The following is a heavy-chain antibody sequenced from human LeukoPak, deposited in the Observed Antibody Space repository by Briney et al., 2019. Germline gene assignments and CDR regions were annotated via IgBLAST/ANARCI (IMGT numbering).Heavy chain of an antibody. Sequence: GGSLRLSCAASGFSFSSFSMNWVRQAPGKGLQWVSGISTTSTYIYYADSGEGRFTISRDNAKNSLYLQMNSLRAEDTALYYCARGRGIVAGDGLDVWGRGTTVTVSS. CDR3: ARGRGIVAGDGLDV. V-gene: IGHV3-21*01. CDR2: ISTTSTYI. D-gene: IGHD1-26*01. J-gene: IGHJ6*02. CDR1: GFSFSSFS.